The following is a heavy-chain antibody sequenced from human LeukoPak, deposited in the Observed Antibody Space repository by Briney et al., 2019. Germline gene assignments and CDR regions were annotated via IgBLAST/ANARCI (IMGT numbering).Heavy chain of an antibody. D-gene: IGHD4-17*01. CDR2: ISITSKTI. Sequence: GGSLRLSCTGSGFTFSSNDMSWVRQPPGKGLEWVSYISITSKTIKYADSVKGRFTISRDNAKNSLYLQMNSLRDEDTAVYYCARFYGHFDYWGQGTLVTVSS. CDR1: GFTFSSND. J-gene: IGHJ4*02. CDR3: ARFYGHFDY. V-gene: IGHV3-48*02.